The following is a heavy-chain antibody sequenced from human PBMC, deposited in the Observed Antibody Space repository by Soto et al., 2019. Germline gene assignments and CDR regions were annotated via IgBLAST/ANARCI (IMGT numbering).Heavy chain of an antibody. D-gene: IGHD1-26*01. V-gene: IGHV3-30*04. CDR2: ITYNGSNK. J-gene: IGHJ4*02. CDR1: GFTFSSYA. Sequence: GGSLRLSCAASGFTFSSYAMHWVRQAPGKGLEWVSVITYNGSNKYYADSVKGRFTISRDNAKNSLYLQMNSLRDEDTAVYYCARDGGSLGYWGQGTLVTVSS. CDR3: ARDGGSLGY.